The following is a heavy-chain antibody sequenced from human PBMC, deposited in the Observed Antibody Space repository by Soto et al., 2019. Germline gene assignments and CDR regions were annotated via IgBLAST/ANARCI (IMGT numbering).Heavy chain of an antibody. CDR3: AKDPSSTSCYAFDY. D-gene: IGHD2-2*01. V-gene: IGHV3-23*01. Sequence: EVQLLESGGGLVQPGGSLRLSCTASGFTFRNYAMSWARQARGKGLEWVSAISGSGGSTHYADSVKGRFTISRDNSKNTLYLQMNSLRVEDTAVYYCAKDPSSTSCYAFDYWGQGSLVTVSS. CDR1: GFTFRNYA. CDR2: ISGSGGST. J-gene: IGHJ4*02.